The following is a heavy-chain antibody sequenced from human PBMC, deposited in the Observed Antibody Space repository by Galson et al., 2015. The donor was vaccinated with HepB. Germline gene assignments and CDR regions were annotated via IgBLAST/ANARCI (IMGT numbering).Heavy chain of an antibody. V-gene: IGHV3-49*04. J-gene: IGHJ4*02. CDR1: GFTFGDYA. D-gene: IGHD3-10*01. CDR3: TRSGAGVDYLDY. Sequence: SLRLSCAASGFTFGDYAMNWVRQAPGKGLEWVGFIRSKAYGGTPEYAASVKGRFSISRDDSKSFAYLQINSLQTEDTAMYYCTRSGAGVDYLDYWGQGTLVTVSS. CDR2: IRSKAYGGTP.